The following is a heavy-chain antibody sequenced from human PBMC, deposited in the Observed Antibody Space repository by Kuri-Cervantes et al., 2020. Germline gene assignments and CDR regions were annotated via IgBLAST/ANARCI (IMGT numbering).Heavy chain of an antibody. CDR3: ARAQAITIFGVAYYYYYMDV. V-gene: IGHV3-23*01. CDR1: GFTFSSYA. J-gene: IGHJ6*03. Sequence: GESLKISCAASGFTFSSYAMSWVRQAPGKGLEWVSAISGSGGSTYYADSVKGRFTISRDNAKNSLYLQMNSLRAEDTAVYYCARAQAITIFGVAYYYYYMDVWGKGTTVTVSS. D-gene: IGHD3-3*01. CDR2: ISGSGGST.